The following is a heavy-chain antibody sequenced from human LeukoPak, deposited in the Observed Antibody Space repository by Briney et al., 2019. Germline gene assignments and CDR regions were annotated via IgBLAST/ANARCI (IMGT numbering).Heavy chain of an antibody. Sequence: SETLSLTCTVSGGSISSYYWSWLRQPPGKGLEWIGYNYYSGSTNYNPSLKSRVTVSVDTSKNQFSLKLSSVTAADTAVYYCARDGAVVPAAKGYYYMDVWGKGTTVTVSS. V-gene: IGHV4-59*01. J-gene: IGHJ6*03. CDR3: ARDGAVVPAAKGYYYMDV. D-gene: IGHD2-2*01. CDR2: NYYSGST. CDR1: GGSISSYY.